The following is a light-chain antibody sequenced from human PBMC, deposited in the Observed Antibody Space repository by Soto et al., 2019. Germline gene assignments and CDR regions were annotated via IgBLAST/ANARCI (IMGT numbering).Light chain of an antibody. J-gene: IGLJ2*01. CDR1: SGSIASNY. CDR3: QSYDSSSVV. Sequence: NFMLTQPHSVSESPGKTVTISCTGSSGSIASNYVQWYQQRPGSAPTAVIYEDNQRHSGVPDRFSGSIDRSSNSASLTISXXXXXXXAXYYCQSYDSSSVVFGGGTKLTV. V-gene: IGLV6-57*02. CDR2: EDN.